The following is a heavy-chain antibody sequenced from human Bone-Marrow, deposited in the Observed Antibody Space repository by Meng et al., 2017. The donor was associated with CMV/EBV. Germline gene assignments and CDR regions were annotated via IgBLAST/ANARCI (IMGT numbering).Heavy chain of an antibody. D-gene: IGHD2-15*01. J-gene: IGHJ6*02. CDR2: IYPGDSDT. CDR1: GYTFTGYW. V-gene: IGHV5-51*01. CDR3: ARLGVVAPRRWYYYYVIDV. Sequence: KVSCKTSGYTFTGYWIGWVRQMPGKGLEWMGIIYPGDSDTRYSPYLQGQVTITADKSTSTAYRQWSSLKASDTAMYYCARLGVVAPRRWYYYYVIDVWGQGTTVTVSS.